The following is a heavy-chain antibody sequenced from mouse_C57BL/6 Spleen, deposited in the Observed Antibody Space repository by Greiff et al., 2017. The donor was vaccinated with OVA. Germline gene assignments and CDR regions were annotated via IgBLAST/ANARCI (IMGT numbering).Heavy chain of an antibody. CDR3: ARGGDGYYDAMDY. V-gene: IGHV3-6*01. D-gene: IGHD2-3*01. CDR2: ISYDGSN. Sequence: EVQLVESGPGLVKPSQSLSLTCSVTGYSITSGYYWNWIRQFPGNKLEWMGYISYDGSNNYNPSLKNRISITRDTSKNQFVLKLKSVTTEDTATYYCARGGDGYYDAMDYWGQGTSVTVSS. J-gene: IGHJ4*01. CDR1: GYSITSGYY.